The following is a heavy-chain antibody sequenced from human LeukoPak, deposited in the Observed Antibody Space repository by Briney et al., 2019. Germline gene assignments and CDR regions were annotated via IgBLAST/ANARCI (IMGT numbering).Heavy chain of an antibody. V-gene: IGHV3-7*01. CDR3: ARDIGLRKAAPPGWFDP. CDR1: GFTFSSYW. J-gene: IGHJ5*02. D-gene: IGHD6-6*01. Sequence: PGGSLRLSCAASGFTFSSYWMSWVRQAPGKGLEWVASIKQDGREKYCVDSVKGRFTISRDNANNSLYLQMNSLRADDTAVYYCARDIGLRKAAPPGWFDPWGQGALVTVSS. CDR2: IKQDGREK.